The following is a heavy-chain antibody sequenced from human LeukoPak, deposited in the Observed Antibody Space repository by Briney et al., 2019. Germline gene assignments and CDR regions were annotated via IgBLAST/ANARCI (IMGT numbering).Heavy chain of an antibody. D-gene: IGHD2-15*01. V-gene: IGHV3-33*06. Sequence: PGRSLRLSCAASGFTFSSYGMQWVRQAPGKGLEWVAVIWYDGSNKYYADSVKGRFTISRDNSKNTLYLQMNSLRAEDTAVYYCAKSMVVDRNYYYYMDVWGKGTTVTVSS. CDR2: IWYDGSNK. J-gene: IGHJ6*03. CDR3: AKSMVVDRNYYYYMDV. CDR1: GFTFSSYG.